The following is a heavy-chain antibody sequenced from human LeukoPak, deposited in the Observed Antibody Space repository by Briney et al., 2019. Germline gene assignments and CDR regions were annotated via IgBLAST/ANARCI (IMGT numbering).Heavy chain of an antibody. CDR1: GYTFTGYY. J-gene: IGHJ4*02. Sequence: ASVKVSCKASGYTFTGYYMHWVRQAPGQGLEWMGGILPIFGTANYAQKFQGRVTITTDESTSTAYMELSSLRSEDTAVYYCANLGGGGWGQGTLVTVSS. CDR2: ILPIFGTA. CDR3: ANLGGGG. D-gene: IGHD3-16*01. V-gene: IGHV1-69*05.